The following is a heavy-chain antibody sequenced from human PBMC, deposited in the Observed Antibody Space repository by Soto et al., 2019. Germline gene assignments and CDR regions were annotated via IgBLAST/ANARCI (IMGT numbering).Heavy chain of an antibody. CDR3: AKDHPRYFDY. Sequence: EVQLLESGGGLVQPGGSLRLSCVASEFTFTSYAMNWVRQAPGKGLEWVSTISGSGGSTYYADSVKGRFTISRDNSKNTLYLQMNRLRVEDTAGYYCAKDHPRYFDYWGQGTLVTVSS. CDR2: ISGSGGST. V-gene: IGHV3-23*01. J-gene: IGHJ4*02. CDR1: EFTFTSYA.